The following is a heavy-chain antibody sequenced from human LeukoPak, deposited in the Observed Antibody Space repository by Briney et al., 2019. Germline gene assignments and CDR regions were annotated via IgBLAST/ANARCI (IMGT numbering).Heavy chain of an antibody. V-gene: IGHV1-8*01. D-gene: IGHD3-3*01. CDR1: GYTFTSYD. CDR2: MNPNSGNT. CDR3: ARGVGSGYYWSDYSGMDV. Sequence: ASVKVSCKASGYTFTSYDINWVRQATGQGLEWMGWMNPNSGNTGYAQKFQGRVTMTRNTSISTAYMELSSLRSEDTAVYYCARGVGSGYYWSDYSGMDVWGQGPTVTVSS. J-gene: IGHJ6*02.